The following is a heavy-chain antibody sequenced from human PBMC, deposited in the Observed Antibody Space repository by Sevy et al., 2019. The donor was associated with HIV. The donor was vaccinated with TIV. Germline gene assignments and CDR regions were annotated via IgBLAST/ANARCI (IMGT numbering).Heavy chain of an antibody. J-gene: IGHJ4*02. CDR1: GFTFSSYA. V-gene: IGHV3-23*01. CDR2: ISGSGGST. CDR3: AKPARDSSGYYYALDH. D-gene: IGHD3-22*01. Sequence: GGSLRLSCAASGFTFSSYAMSWVRQAPGKGLEWVSAISGSGGSTYYADSVKGRFTISRDNSKNTLYLQMNSLRAEDTAVYYCAKPARDSSGYYYALDHWGQGTLVTVSS.